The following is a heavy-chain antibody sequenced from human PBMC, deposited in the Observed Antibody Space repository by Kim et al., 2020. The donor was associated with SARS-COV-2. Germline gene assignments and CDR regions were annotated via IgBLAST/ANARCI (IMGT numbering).Heavy chain of an antibody. Sequence: SETLSLTCSVSGASISTSYWSWIRLTPGMGMEWIGYLYYTGRTHYNPSFNSRVTISADTSKNQLSLRLASVTAADTAVYFCAREVAGYTGYFDPWGQGTL. V-gene: IGHV4-59*01. CDR3: AREVAGYTGYFDP. CDR2: LYYTGRT. J-gene: IGHJ5*02. D-gene: IGHD5-18*01. CDR1: GASISTSY.